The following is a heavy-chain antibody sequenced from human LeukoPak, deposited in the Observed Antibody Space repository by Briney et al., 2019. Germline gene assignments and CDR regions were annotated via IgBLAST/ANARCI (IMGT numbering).Heavy chain of an antibody. Sequence: SVTASCQASGGTFSSYAISWVRQAPGQGLEWMGRIIPIFGTANYAQTFQGRPTITTDQSTTPAYMELSSLRSEDTAVYYCAREGEDYYDLSGPPDLWGQGTLVTVSS. CDR2: IIPIFGTA. V-gene: IGHV1-69*05. CDR3: AREGEDYYDLSGPPDL. J-gene: IGHJ4*02. CDR1: GGTFSSYA. D-gene: IGHD3-22*01.